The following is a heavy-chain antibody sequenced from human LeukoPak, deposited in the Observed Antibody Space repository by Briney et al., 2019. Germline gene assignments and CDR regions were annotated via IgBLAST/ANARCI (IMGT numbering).Heavy chain of an antibody. J-gene: IGHJ4*02. CDR3: ARERFHGSGAPKYDF. CDR2: ISISGSSI. Sequence: PGGSLRLSCAASGFTFSSYSMIWVRQAPGKGLEWVAYISISGSSIYYADAVKGRFTISRDNAKNSLYLQGKSLRVDDTAVYYCARERFHGSGAPKYDFWGQGTLVTVSS. CDR1: GFTFSSYS. V-gene: IGHV3-48*04. D-gene: IGHD3-10*01.